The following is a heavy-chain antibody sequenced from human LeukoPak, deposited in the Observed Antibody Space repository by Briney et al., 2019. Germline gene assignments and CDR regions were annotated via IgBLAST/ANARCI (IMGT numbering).Heavy chain of an antibody. V-gene: IGHV1-69*05. CDR3: ARGRGSSRSPAFDI. D-gene: IGHD6-13*01. CDR2: IIPIFGTA. CDR1: GGTFSSYA. Sequence: ASVKVSCKASGGTFSSYAISWVRQAPGQGLEWMGRIIPIFGTANYAQKFQGRVTITTDESTSTAYMELSSLRSEDTAVYYCARGRGSSRSPAFDIWGQGTMVTVSS. J-gene: IGHJ3*02.